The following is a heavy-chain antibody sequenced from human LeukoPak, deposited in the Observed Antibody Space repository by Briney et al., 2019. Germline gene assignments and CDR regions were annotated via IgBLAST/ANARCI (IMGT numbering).Heavy chain of an antibody. D-gene: IGHD2-15*01. V-gene: IGHV1-18*01. CDR2: ISAYNGNT. J-gene: IGHJ3*02. CDR3: ARVVDGDDAFDI. CDR1: GYTFTSYG. Sequence: GASVKVSCKASGYTFTSYGISWVRQAPGQGLEWVGWISAYNGNTNYAQKFQGRVTMTTDTSTTTAYMELRSLRSDDTAVYYCARVVDGDDAFDIWGQGTMVTVSS.